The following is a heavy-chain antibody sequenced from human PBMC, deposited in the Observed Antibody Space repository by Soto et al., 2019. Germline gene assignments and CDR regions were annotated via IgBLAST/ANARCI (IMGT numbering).Heavy chain of an antibody. CDR3: AKDWEVVPAAQSYDDFDI. CDR2: ISYDGSNK. CDR1: GFTFSSYG. J-gene: IGHJ3*02. D-gene: IGHD2-2*01. V-gene: IGHV3-30*18. Sequence: QVQLVESGGGVVQPGRSLRLSCAASGFTFSSYGMHWVRQAPGKGLEWVAVISYDGSNKYYADSVKGRFTISRDNSKNTLYLQMNSLRAEDTAVYYCAKDWEVVPAAQSYDDFDIWGQGTMVTVSS.